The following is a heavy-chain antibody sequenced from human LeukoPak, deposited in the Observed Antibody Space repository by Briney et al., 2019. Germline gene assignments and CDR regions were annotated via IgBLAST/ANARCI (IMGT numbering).Heavy chain of an antibody. CDR3: ARDGSGNYFDY. Sequence: TLSLTCTVSGGSISSGGYYWSWVRQHPGKGLEWIGYIYYSGSSYYNPSLRSRATISVDTSKNQFSLKLNSVTAADTAVYYCARDGSGNYFDYWGQGTLVTVSS. CDR1: GGSISSGGYY. V-gene: IGHV4-31*03. D-gene: IGHD3-10*01. CDR2: IYYSGSS. J-gene: IGHJ4*02.